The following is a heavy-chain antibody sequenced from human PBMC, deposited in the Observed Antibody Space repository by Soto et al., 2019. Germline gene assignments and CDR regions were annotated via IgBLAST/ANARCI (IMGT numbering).Heavy chain of an antibody. CDR2: IGTAGDT. V-gene: IGHV3-13*01. D-gene: IGHD3-9*01. Sequence: PGGSLRLSCAASGFTFSSYDMHWVRQATGKGLEWVSAIGTAGDTYYPGSVKGRFTISRENAKNSLYLQMNSLRAGDTAVYYCARGYDILTGYYYFDYWGQGTLVTVSS. CDR3: ARGYDILTGYYYFDY. CDR1: GFTFSSYD. J-gene: IGHJ4*02.